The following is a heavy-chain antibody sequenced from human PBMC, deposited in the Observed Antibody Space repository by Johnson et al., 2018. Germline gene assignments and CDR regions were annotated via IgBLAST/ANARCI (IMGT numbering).Heavy chain of an antibody. J-gene: IGHJ6*03. D-gene: IGHD4-17*01. CDR2: LYDSGST. Sequence: QVQLQESGPGLVKPSETLSLTCTVSGGSISSYYWSWIRQPPGKGLEWIGYLYDSGSTNYKPSLKSRVTISVDTSKNQFSLRLSSVTAADTAVYYCARVRTTGYYYYMDVWGKGTTVTVSS. CDR3: ARVRTTGYYYYMDV. V-gene: IGHV4-59*01. CDR1: GGSISSYY.